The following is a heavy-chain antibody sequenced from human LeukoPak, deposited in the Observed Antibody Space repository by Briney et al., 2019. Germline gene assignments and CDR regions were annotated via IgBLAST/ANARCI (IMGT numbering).Heavy chain of an antibody. CDR3: ARGKAYSGSYYGIFDY. Sequence: PSETLSLTCTVSGGSINSGSFYWNWIRQSAGKGLEWIGHVYTTGTTNCNPSLRSRVTISLDTSKNQFSLNLNSVTAADTAVYYCARGKAYSGSYYGIFDYWGQGTLVTVSS. CDR1: GGSINSGSFY. D-gene: IGHD1-26*01. CDR2: VYTTGTT. J-gene: IGHJ4*02. V-gene: IGHV4-61*09.